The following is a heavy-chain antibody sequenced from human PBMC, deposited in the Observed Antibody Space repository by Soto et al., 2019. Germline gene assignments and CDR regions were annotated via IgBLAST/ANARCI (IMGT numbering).Heavy chain of an antibody. V-gene: IGHV4-59*01. CDR1: GGSISSYY. CDR2: IYYSGST. J-gene: IGHJ6*03. CDR3: ARGLIAAAGTAPFYYYYYYMDV. D-gene: IGHD6-13*01. Sequence: SETLSLTCTVSGGSISSYYWSWIRQPPGKGLEWIGYIYYSGSTNYNPSLKSRVTISVDTSKNQFSLKLSSVTAADTAVYYCARGLIAAAGTAPFYYYYYYMDVWSKGTTVTVSS.